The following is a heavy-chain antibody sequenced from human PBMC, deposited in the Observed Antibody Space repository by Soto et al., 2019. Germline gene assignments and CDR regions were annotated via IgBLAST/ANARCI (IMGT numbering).Heavy chain of an antibody. V-gene: IGHV3-21*01. J-gene: IGHJ3*02. CDR3: ARGEVIAAAGTHAFDI. Sequence: GGSLRLSCAASGFTFSSYSMNWVRQAPGKGLEWVSSISSSSSYIYYADSVKGRFTISRDNAENSLYLQMNSLRAEDTAVYYCARGEVIAAAGTHAFDIWGQGTMVTVSS. CDR1: GFTFSSYS. D-gene: IGHD6-13*01. CDR2: ISSSSSYI.